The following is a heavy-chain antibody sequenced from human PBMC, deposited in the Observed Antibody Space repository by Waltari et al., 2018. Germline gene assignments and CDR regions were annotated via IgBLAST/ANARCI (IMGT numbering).Heavy chain of an antibody. CDR2: ISSFGTYK. V-gene: IGHV3-30-3*01. CDR1: GFTFRHYA. J-gene: IGHJ4*02. CDR3: ASVAAADFDY. D-gene: IGHD6-13*01. Sequence: QVQLVESGGGVVQPGKSLRLSCAASGFTFRHYAMPWVRQAPGKGLEWGTVISSFGTYKSYADPVKGRFTISRDNSKNTLFLQMNSLTTEDTALYYCASVAAADFDYWGQGTLVTVSS.